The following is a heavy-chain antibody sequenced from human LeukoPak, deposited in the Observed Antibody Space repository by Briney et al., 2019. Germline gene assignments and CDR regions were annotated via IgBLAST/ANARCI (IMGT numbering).Heavy chain of an antibody. CDR1: GFTFSSYA. CDR2: ISGSGGST. CDR3: AKDSGILINYFDY. Sequence: GGSLRLSCAASGFTFSSYAMSWVRQAPGKGLEWVSAISGSGGSTYYADSVKGRFTISRDNSKNTLYLQMSSLRAEDTAVYYCAKDSGILINYFDYWGQGTLVTVSS. J-gene: IGHJ4*02. V-gene: IGHV3-23*01. D-gene: IGHD1-1*01.